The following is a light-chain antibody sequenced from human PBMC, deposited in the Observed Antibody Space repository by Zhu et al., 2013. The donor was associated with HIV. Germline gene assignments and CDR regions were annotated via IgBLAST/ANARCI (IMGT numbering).Light chain of an antibody. CDR3: QQYDTYPLT. CDR1: QDISNY. Sequence: DIQMTQSPSSLSASVGDRVTITCQASQDISNYLNWYQQKPGKAPKLLIYKASDLQSGVPSRFSGSGSGTEFTLTISSLQPDDFATYYCQQYDTYPLTFGGGTEVE. V-gene: IGKV1-5*03. J-gene: IGKJ4*01. CDR2: KAS.